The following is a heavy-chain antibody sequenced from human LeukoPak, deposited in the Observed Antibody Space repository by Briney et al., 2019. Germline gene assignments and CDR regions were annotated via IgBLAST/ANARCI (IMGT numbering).Heavy chain of an antibody. D-gene: IGHD3-3*01. CDR2: INPNSGDT. Sequence: ASVKLSCKASGYTFTGYYMHWVRQAPGQGLEWMGRINPNSGDTNYAQKFQGRVTMTRYTSISTAYMELSRLRSDDTAVYYCARDSSVFLEWSDYWGQGNLVTVSS. CDR1: GYTFTGYY. CDR3: ARDSSVFLEWSDY. V-gene: IGHV1-2*06. J-gene: IGHJ4*02.